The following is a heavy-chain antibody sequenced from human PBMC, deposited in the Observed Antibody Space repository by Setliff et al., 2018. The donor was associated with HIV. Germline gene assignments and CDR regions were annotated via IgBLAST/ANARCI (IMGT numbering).Heavy chain of an antibody. CDR3: ARDSSFNVDA. Sequence: ASVKVSCKASGYTFSSYGISWVRQAPGQGLEWMGWISAYNGNTNYEQKLQGRVTMTKDTSTSTAYMELRSLRSDDTAVYYCARDSSFNVDAWGKGTTVTVSS. J-gene: IGHJ6*04. CDR2: ISAYNGNT. CDR1: GYTFSSYG. V-gene: IGHV1-18*01.